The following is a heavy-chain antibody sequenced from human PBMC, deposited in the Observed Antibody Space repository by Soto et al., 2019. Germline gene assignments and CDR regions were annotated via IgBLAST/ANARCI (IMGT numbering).Heavy chain of an antibody. CDR3: AKDGGFGGQYYSYYMDV. CDR2: ISGSGGST. V-gene: IGHV3-23*01. CDR1: GFTFSSYA. J-gene: IGHJ6*03. Sequence: EVQLLESGGGLVQPGGSLRLSCAASGFTFSSYAMSWVRQAPGKGLEWVSAISGSGGSTYYADSVKGRFTISRDNSKNTLYLQMNSLRAEDTAVYYCAKDGGFGGQYYSYYMDVWGKGTTVTVSS. D-gene: IGHD3-10*01.